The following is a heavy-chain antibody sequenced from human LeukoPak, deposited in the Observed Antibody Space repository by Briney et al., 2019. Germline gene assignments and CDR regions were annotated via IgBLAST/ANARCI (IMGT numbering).Heavy chain of an antibody. CDR3: ARGPAAIPNWFDS. J-gene: IGHJ5*01. V-gene: IGHV3-21*01. Sequence: GGSLRLSCAASGFTFSSYSMNWVRQAPEKGLEWLSSIGIQNNTYYADSVKGRFIISRDNSKNLVYLQMNSLRVDDTAFYYCARGPAAIPNWFDSWGLGTRVIVAS. D-gene: IGHD2-2*02. CDR2: IGIQNNT. CDR1: GFTFSSYS.